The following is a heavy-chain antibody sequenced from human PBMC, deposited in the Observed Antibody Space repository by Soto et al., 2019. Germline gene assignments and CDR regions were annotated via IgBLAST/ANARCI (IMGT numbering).Heavy chain of an antibody. D-gene: IGHD4-17*01. J-gene: IGHJ3*02. CDR2: IIPILGIA. CDR3: ARAAGDYGDYVHAFDI. V-gene: IGHV1-69*02. CDR1: GGTFSSYT. Sequence: ASVKVSCKASGGTFSSYTISWVRQAPGQGLEWMGRIIPILGIANYAQKFQGRVTITADKSTSTAYMELSSLRSEDTAVYYCARAAGDYGDYVHAFDIWGQGTMVTVSS.